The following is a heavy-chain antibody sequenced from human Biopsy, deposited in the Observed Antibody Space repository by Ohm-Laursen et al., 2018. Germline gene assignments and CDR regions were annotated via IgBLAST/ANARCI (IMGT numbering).Heavy chain of an antibody. J-gene: IGHJ4*02. V-gene: IGHV4-59*07. CDR1: GGSISSYY. D-gene: IGHD6-6*01. CDR2: IYYSGTT. CDR3: ARGLDPRIVQYYFDL. Sequence: SDTLSLTCTVSGGSISSYYWNWIRQPPGKGLEWIGYIYYSGTTDYSPSLRSRVTISIDKSKNQFFLKLSSVTAEDTAVYYCARGLDPRIVQYYFDLWGQGTLVSVSS.